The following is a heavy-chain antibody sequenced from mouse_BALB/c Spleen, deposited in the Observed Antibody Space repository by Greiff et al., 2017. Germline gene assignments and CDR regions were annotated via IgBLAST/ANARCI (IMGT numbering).Heavy chain of an antibody. V-gene: IGHV7-3*02. CDR3: ARDMDY. CDR1: GFTFTDYY. Sequence: EVQLMESGGGLVQPGGSLRLSCATSGFTFTDYYMSWVRQPPGKALEWLGFIRNKANGYTTEYSASVKGRFTISRDNSQSILYLQMNTLRAEDSATYYCARDMDYWGQGTTLTVSS. CDR2: IRNKANGYTT. J-gene: IGHJ2*01.